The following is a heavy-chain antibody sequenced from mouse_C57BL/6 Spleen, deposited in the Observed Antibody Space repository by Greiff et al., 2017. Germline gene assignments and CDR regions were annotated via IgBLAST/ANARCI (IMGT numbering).Heavy chain of an antibody. Sequence: VRLQEPGPGLVQPSQSLSITCTVPGFSLTSYGVHWVRQSPGKGLEWLGVIWSGGSTDYTAAFISRLSISKDNSKSQVFFKMNMLQADDTAIYYGATGGSNLRGYYAMDYWGQGTSVTVSS. J-gene: IGHJ4*01. V-gene: IGHV2-2*01. CDR1: GFSLTSYG. CDR3: ATGGSNLRGYYAMDY. D-gene: IGHD1-1*01. CDR2: IWSGGST.